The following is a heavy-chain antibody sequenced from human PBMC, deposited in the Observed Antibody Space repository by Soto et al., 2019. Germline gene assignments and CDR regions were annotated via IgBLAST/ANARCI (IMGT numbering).Heavy chain of an antibody. V-gene: IGHV3-33*01. D-gene: IGHD6-13*01. CDR2: IWNDGNGY. CDR1: GFNFNNNG. Sequence: QVQLVESGGGVVQPGRSLRLSCAASGFNFNNNGMHWVRQAPGKGLEWVAVIWNDGNGYYYANSVKGRFNISRDNSKKTLFLQMSSLKAEATAVYYCSRRQISLHPRGAASARGGMDIWGQGTTVTVSS. J-gene: IGHJ6*02. CDR3: SRRQISLHPRGAASARGGMDI.